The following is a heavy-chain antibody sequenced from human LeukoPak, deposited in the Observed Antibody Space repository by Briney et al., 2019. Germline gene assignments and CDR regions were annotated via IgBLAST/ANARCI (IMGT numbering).Heavy chain of an antibody. CDR2: ISAYNGDT. V-gene: IGHV1-18*01. D-gene: IGHD6-13*01. Sequence: ASVKVSCKASGYTFTRYGISWVRQAPGQGLEWMGWISAYNGDTNYAQKVQGRVTMTTDTSTSTAYMELRSLRSEDTAVYYCASSGAAGSWYAFDIWGQGTMVTVSS. CDR1: GYTFTRYG. CDR3: ASSGAAGSWYAFDI. J-gene: IGHJ3*02.